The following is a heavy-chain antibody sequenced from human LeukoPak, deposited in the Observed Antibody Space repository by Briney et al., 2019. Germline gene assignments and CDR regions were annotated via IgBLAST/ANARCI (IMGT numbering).Heavy chain of an antibody. V-gene: IGHV4-34*01. CDR1: GGSFSGYY. J-gene: IGHJ4*02. CDR3: ARDPRGGYNDY. D-gene: IGHD5-18*01. CDR2: INHSGST. Sequence: PSETLSLTCAVYGGSFSGYYWSWIRQPPGKGLEWIGEINHSGSTNYNPSLKSRVTMSVDTSKNQFSLKLSSVTAADTAVYYCARDPRGGYNDYWGQGTLVTVSS.